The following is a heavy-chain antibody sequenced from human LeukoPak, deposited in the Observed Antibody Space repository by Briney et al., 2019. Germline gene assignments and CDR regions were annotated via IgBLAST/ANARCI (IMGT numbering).Heavy chain of an antibody. CDR2: INWNGGST. Sequence: GGSLRLSCAASGFTFDDYGMSWVCQAPGKGLEWVSGINWNGGSTGYADSVKGRFTISRDNAKNSLYLQMNSLRAEDTALYYCARKYYYDSSGYQFDYWGQGTPVTVSS. CDR3: ARKYYYDSSGYQFDY. V-gene: IGHV3-20*04. CDR1: GFTFDDYG. J-gene: IGHJ4*02. D-gene: IGHD3-22*01.